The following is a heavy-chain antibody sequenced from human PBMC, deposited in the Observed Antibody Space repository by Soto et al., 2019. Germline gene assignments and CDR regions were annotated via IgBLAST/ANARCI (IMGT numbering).Heavy chain of an antibody. J-gene: IGHJ4*02. CDR2: INPSGGST. V-gene: IGHV1-46*01. Sequence: ASVKVSCKASGYTLHWVRQAPGQGLEWMGIINPSGGSTSYAQKFQGRVTMTRDTSTSTVYMELSSLRSEDTAVYYCARGGPYSSWSYYFDYWGQRTQVTVSS. CDR3: ARGGPYSSWSYYFDY. D-gene: IGHD6-13*01. CDR1: GYTL.